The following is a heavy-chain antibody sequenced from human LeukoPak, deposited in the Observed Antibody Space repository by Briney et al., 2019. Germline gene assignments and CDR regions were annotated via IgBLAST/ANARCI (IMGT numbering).Heavy chain of an antibody. V-gene: IGHV4-38-2*02. D-gene: IGHD3-10*01. J-gene: IGHJ5*02. CDR1: GYAISRGYY. Sequence: PSETLSLTCTVSGYAISRGYYWGWLRQSPGKGLEWIGSVYRSGGTYYNPSLKSRVTISVDTSKDQFSLKLTSVTAADTAVYYCARDGYGSGSYYDANWFDPWGQGTLVIVSS. CDR2: VYRSGGT. CDR3: ARDGYGSGSYYDANWFDP.